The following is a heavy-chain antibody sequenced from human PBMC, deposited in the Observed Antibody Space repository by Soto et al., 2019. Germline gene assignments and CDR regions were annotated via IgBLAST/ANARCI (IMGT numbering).Heavy chain of an antibody. CDR2: IKQGGIEK. J-gene: IGHJ4*01. D-gene: IGHD6-19*01. CDR3: TTVAYSNGWIFDY. V-gene: IGHV3-7*01. CDR1: VFIVGNFW. Sequence: GGTLRRCGADSVFIVGNFWLSWVREAPGKGLEWVANIKQGGIEKYYVDSVRGRFTLSRDNAKNSLHLQMNSRKAEDTVMFLCTTVAYSNGWIFDYWGQGTLVTVSS.